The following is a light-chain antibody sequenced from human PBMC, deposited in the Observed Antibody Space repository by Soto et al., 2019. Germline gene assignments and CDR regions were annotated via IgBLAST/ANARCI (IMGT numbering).Light chain of an antibody. V-gene: IGKV2D-29*02. CDR1: PVLLHITGETF. CDR3: MQKTQLTPT. Sequence: DVVMTPTQPSLSVAPGPPASISCSSSPVLLHITGETFLFWYLKKPGQYPQXLMYEVSTRVSGVPDRFSGSGSGTDFKLEISRVETDDGGIYEGMQKTQLTPTFGQGTKLEI. J-gene: IGKJ5*01. CDR2: EVS.